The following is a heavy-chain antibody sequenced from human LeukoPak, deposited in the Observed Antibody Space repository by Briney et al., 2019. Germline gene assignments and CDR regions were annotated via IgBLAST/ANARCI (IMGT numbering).Heavy chain of an antibody. V-gene: IGHV1-69*05. CDR3: ATGVRAIPIYY. Sequence: ASVKLSCTVSGASFSSFGISWVCQAPGQGLEWMGGIIPIFGSPNYAQKIQGRLTITTDESTSTAYMELSSLRSDDTAVFYCATGVRAIPIYYWGQGTLVTVSS. CDR1: GASFSSFG. D-gene: IGHD2-21*01. J-gene: IGHJ4*02. CDR2: IIPIFGSP.